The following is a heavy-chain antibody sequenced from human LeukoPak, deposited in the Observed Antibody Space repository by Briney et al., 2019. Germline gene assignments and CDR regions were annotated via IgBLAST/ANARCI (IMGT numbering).Heavy chain of an antibody. V-gene: IGHV1-69*05. CDR1: GYTFTSYD. CDR2: IIPIFGTA. CDR3: AKNYDFLTGYAN. D-gene: IGHD3-9*01. J-gene: IGHJ4*02. Sequence: GASVKVSCKASGYTFTSYDINWVRQATGQGLEWMGGIIPIFGTANYAQKFQGRVTITTDESTSTAYMELSSLRSEDTAVYYCAKNYDFLTGYANWGQGTLVTVSS.